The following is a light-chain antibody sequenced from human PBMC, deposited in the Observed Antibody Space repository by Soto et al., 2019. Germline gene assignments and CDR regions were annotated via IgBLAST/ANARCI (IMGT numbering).Light chain of an antibody. CDR2: GAS. CDR3: QQYGPSPYT. Sequence: EIVLTQSPGTLSLSPGERATLSCRASQSLSSYLAWYQQITGQAPRLLIYGASSRATGIPDRFSGSGSGTDFTLTISRLEPEDFAIYYCQQYGPSPYTFGQGTKLEIK. J-gene: IGKJ2*01. CDR1: QSLSSY. V-gene: IGKV3-20*01.